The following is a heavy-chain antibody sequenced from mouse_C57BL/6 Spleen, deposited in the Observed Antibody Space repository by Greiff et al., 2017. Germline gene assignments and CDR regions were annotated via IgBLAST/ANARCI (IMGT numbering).Heavy chain of an antibody. D-gene: IGHD2-1*01. V-gene: IGHV1-9*01. CDR1: GYTFTGYW. Sequence: QVQLQQSGAELMKPGASVKLSCKATGYTFTGYWIEWVKQRPGHGLEWIGEILAGSGSTNYNEKFKGKATFTADTSSNTAYMQLSSLTTEDSAIYYCARNGGNRDYYAMDYWGQGTSVTVSS. J-gene: IGHJ4*01. CDR3: ARNGGNRDYYAMDY. CDR2: ILAGSGST.